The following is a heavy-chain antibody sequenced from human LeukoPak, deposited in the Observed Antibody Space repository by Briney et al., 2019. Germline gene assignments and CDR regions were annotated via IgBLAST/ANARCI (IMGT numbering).Heavy chain of an antibody. CDR2: IYCSGNT. J-gene: IGHJ5*02. CDR1: GVSISSSNSY. D-gene: IGHD3-10*01. V-gene: IGHV4-39*07. Sequence: SETLSLTCTVSGVSISSSNSYWGWIRQPPGKGLEWIGSIYCSGNTYYNASLKSQVSISIDTSKNQFSLKLSSVTAADTAVYYCVRDRHNIPYGSGSFYWFDTWGQGTLVTVSS. CDR3: VRDRHNIPYGSGSFYWFDT.